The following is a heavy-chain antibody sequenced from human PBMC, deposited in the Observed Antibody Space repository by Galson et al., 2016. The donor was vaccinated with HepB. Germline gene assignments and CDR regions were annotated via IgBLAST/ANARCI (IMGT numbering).Heavy chain of an antibody. V-gene: IGHV3-49*03. D-gene: IGHD3-10*01. CDR2: IRSTPNGGTT. J-gene: IGHJ4*02. Sequence: SLRLSCAASGFSLGNFAMCWLRQAPGKGLEWVGFIRSTPNGGTTEYAASAQGRFFISRDDSKSVAYLQMSNLKTEDTAVYFCARVPGGGFGDFLDHWGQGTLVTVSS. CDR1: GFSLGNFA. CDR3: ARVPGGGFGDFLDH.